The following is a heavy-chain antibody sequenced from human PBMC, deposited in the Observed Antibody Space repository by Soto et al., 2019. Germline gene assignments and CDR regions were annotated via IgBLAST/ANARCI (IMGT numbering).Heavy chain of an antibody. J-gene: IGHJ6*02. CDR1: GGTFSSYA. V-gene: IGHV1-69*01. D-gene: IGHD3-3*01. Sequence: QVQLVQSGAEVKKPGSSVKVSCKASGGTFSSYAISWVRQAPGQGLEWMGGIIPIFGTANSAQKFQGRVTISADESRSAADMEIRSLRSEDTAVYYCARDNTSTLFGVVIMYGMDVWGQGTTVTVSS. CDR2: IIPIFGTA. CDR3: ARDNTSTLFGVVIMYGMDV.